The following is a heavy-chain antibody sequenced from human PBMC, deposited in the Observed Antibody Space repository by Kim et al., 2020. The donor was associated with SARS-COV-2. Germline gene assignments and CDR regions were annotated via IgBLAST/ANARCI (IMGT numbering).Heavy chain of an antibody. CDR2: IYTSGRT. CDR3: ARPLGH. V-gene: IGHV4-4*07. J-gene: IGHJ4*02. CDR1: GDSPSSDY. Sequence: SETLSLTCTVSGDSPSSDYWSWNRQPAGKGLEWIGRIYTSGRTNYNPSLQSRVTMSVDMSKNQFSLKLSSVTAADTAVYYCARPLGHWCQGTRDSVSS. D-gene: IGHD3-16*02.